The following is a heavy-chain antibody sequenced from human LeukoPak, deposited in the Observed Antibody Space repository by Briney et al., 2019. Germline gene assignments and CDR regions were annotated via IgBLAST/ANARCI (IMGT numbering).Heavy chain of an antibody. CDR2: IYYSGST. CDR3: ARHLRDFWSGYYSGSTYYGMDV. V-gene: IGHV4-59*08. CDR1: GGSISSYY. J-gene: IGHJ6*02. Sequence: SETLSLTCTVSGGSISSYYWSWIRQPPGKGLERIGYIYYSGSTNYNPSLKSRVTISVDTSKNQFSLKLSSVTAADTAVYYCARHLRDFWSGYYSGSTYYGMDVWGQGTTVTVSS. D-gene: IGHD3-3*01.